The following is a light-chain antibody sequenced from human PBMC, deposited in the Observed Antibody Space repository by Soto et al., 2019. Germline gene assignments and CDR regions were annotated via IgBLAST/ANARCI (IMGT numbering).Light chain of an antibody. CDR1: QGISSY. CDR2: AAS. CDR3: QQYGSFSPIT. V-gene: IGKV1-8*01. J-gene: IGKJ4*01. Sequence: AIRMTQSPSSLSASIGDRVTITCRASQGISSYLAWYQQKPGKAPKLLIYAASTLQSGVPSRFSGSGSGTEFTLSISRLQTDDFATYYCQQYGSFSPITFGGGTKVDIK.